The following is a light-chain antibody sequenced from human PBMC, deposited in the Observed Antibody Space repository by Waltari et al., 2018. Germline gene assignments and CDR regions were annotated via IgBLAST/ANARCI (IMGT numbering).Light chain of an antibody. J-gene: IGKJ5*01. CDR1: QSVDNY. Sequence: EIVLTQSPATLSLSPGERVTLSCRASQSVDNYLLWYQQKPGQTPRLLIDGASNRATGIPARFSGSGSGTDFTLTIDSLESEDFAVYYCHQRSNWPITFGQGTRLEIK. CDR2: GAS. V-gene: IGKV3-11*01. CDR3: HQRSNWPIT.